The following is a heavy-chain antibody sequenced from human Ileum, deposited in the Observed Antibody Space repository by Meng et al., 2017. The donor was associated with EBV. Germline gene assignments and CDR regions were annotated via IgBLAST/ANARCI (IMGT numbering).Heavy chain of an antibody. Sequence: GLGRGNLSETRSLPCLVLVGSLSRSRYYGDWIRQTPGKGLEGIGNFYFGGSTYYNPSLRSRVTISGDTSKNQVSLKLTSVTAADTAIYYCAREDSSGWFRVDYWGPGSLVTVSS. V-gene: IGHV4-39*07. CDR1: VGSLSRSRYY. D-gene: IGHD6-19*01. J-gene: IGHJ4*02. CDR2: FYFGGST. CDR3: AREDSSGWFRVDY.